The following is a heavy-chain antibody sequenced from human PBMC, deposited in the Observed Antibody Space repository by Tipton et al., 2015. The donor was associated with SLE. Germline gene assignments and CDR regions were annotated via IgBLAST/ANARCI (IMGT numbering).Heavy chain of an antibody. V-gene: IGHV4-38-2*01. D-gene: IGHD1-14*01. CDR2: SHHRGNP. J-gene: IGHJ6*02. CDR3: ARNVNTTMDV. Sequence: TLSLTCAISGYSITSGYYWAWLRQPPGKGLEWIGTSHHRGNPYYNPSLGSRGTISVDTLKNQLSLRLRSVTAADTAVYYCARNVNTTMDVWGQGTTVTVSS. CDR1: GYSITSGYY.